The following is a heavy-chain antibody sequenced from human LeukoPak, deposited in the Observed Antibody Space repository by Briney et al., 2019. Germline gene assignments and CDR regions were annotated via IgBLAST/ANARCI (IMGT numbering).Heavy chain of an antibody. CDR3: ARALVVTSPFDY. CDR1: DYTFTTYG. V-gene: IGHV1-18*01. CDR2: ISAYNGNT. D-gene: IGHD4-23*01. J-gene: IGHJ4*02. Sequence: ASVKVSCKASDYTFTTYGISWVRQAPGQGLEWMGWISAYNGNTNYAQNLQGRVTMTADTSTSTAYMELRSLNSDDTAVYYCARALVVTSPFDYWGQGTLSPSPQ.